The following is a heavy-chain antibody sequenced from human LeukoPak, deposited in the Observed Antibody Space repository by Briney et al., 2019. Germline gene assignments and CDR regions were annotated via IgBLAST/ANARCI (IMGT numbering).Heavy chain of an antibody. CDR3: ARVGRKGVVVAATRFYYYYMDV. V-gene: IGHV4-59*01. CDR1: GGSISSYY. D-gene: IGHD2-15*01. J-gene: IGHJ6*03. Sequence: PSETLSLTCTVSGGSISSYYWSWIRQPPGKGLEWIGYIYYSGSTNYNPSLKSRVTVPVDTSKNQFSLKLSSVTAADTAVYYCARVGRKGVVVAATRFYYYYMDVWGKGTTVTISS. CDR2: IYYSGST.